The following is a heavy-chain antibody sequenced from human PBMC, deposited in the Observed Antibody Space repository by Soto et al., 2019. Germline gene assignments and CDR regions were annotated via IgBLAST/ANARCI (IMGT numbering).Heavy chain of an antibody. D-gene: IGHD3-3*02. J-gene: IGHJ6*02. CDR3: AREREYYQFWSGCQNEGPCAMDV. CDR2: INHCGGT. Sequence: QVQPEQWGAGLLKPSETLSLTCAVYGGSFSGYYWTWIRQAPGKGLEWIGEINHCGGTNYNSSLKSRFTVSVDTSKNRFSLILYSVTAADTAVYCCAREREYYQFWSGCQNEGPCAMDVWGQGTMVTVSS. V-gene: IGHV4-34*02. CDR1: GGSFSGYY.